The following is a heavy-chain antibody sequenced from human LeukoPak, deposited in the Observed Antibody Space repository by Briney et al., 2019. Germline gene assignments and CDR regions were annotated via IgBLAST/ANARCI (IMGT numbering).Heavy chain of an antibody. CDR3: ARDQGYRYGSTYRSTMFDY. J-gene: IGHJ4*02. D-gene: IGHD5-18*01. Sequence: GGSLRLSCAASGFTFNSYAFNWVRQAPGKGLEWVANIEEDGTEKYYVDSVKGRFTISRDNAKNSLYLQMNSLRADDTAVYYCARDQGYRYGSTYRSTMFDYWGQGTLVTVSS. V-gene: IGHV3-7*01. CDR1: GFTFNSYA. CDR2: IEEDGTEK.